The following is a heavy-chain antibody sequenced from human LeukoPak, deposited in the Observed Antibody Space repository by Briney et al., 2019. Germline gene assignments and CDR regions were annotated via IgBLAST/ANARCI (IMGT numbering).Heavy chain of an antibody. CDR2: IYYSGST. CDR3: ARDHIVVVPAAMSGFDP. Sequence: SETLSLTCTVSGGSISSSSYYWGWIRQPPGKGLEWIGSIYYSGSTYYNPSLKSRVTISVDTSKNQFSLKLSSVTAADTAVYYCARDHIVVVPAAMSGFDPWGQGTLVTVSS. CDR1: GGSISSSSYY. J-gene: IGHJ5*02. D-gene: IGHD2-2*01. V-gene: IGHV4-39*07.